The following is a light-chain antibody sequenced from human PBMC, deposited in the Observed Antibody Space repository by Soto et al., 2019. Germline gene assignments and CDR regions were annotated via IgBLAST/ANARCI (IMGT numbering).Light chain of an antibody. CDR3: SSYTSSSTHYV. V-gene: IGLV2-14*01. Sequence: QSALTQPASVSGSPGQSITISCTGTSSDVDGYNYVSWYQQHPGKAPKLMIYEVSNRPSGVSNRFSGPKSGNTASLTISGLQAEDEADYYCSSYTSSSTHYVFGTGTKVTVL. CDR1: SSDVDGYNY. CDR2: EVS. J-gene: IGLJ1*01.